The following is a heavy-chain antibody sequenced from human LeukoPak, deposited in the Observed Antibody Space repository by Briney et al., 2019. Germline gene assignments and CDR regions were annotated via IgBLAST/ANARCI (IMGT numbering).Heavy chain of an antibody. CDR1: GGTFSSYA. D-gene: IGHD3-22*01. J-gene: IGHJ4*02. V-gene: IGHV1-69*06. Sequence: SVKVSCKASGGTFSSYAISWGRQAPGQGLEWMGGIIPIFGTANYAQKFQGRVTITAEKSTSTAYMELSSLRSEDTAVYYCARDSIPYYYDSSGYYYFDYWGQGTLVTVSS. CDR2: IIPIFGTA. CDR3: ARDSIPYYYDSSGYYYFDY.